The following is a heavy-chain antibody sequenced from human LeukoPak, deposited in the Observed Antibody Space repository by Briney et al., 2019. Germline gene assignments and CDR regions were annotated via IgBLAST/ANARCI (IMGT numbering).Heavy chain of an antibody. D-gene: IGHD6-19*01. J-gene: IGHJ6*02. CDR1: GYSFTSYW. Sequence: GESLKISCKGSGYSFTSYWIGWVRQMPGKGLEWMGIIYPGDSDTRYSPSFQGQVTISADKATDTAFLQWSNLEASDTAVYYCARQSGGWYYGMDVWGQGTTVTVSS. CDR3: ARQSGGWYYGMDV. CDR2: IYPGDSDT. V-gene: IGHV5-51*01.